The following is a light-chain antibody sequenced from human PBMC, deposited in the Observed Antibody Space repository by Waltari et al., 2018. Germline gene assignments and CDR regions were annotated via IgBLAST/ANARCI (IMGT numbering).Light chain of an antibody. CDR3: RQRSNWPPIA. CDR1: QSVSSY. Sequence: CRDSQSVSSYLAWYQQKLGQAPRLLIYDASNVATGIPSRFSGSGSGTDLSLTISSLEPEDFAVYYCRQRSNWPPIAFGQGKRLEIK. J-gene: IGKJ5*01. V-gene: IGKV3-11*01. CDR2: DAS.